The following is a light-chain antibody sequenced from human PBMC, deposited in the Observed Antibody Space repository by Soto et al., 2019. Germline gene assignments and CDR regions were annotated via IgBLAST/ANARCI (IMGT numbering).Light chain of an antibody. J-gene: IGKJ1*01. V-gene: IGKV1-5*03. Sequence: DIQMTQSPSTLSASVGDRVTITCRASQDIGTWLAWYQQKPEKAPKVLIYRASHLESGVPSRFSASGSGTEFSLTINSLQADDFATYYCQQYHIYSWTFGPGTKVEIK. CDR1: QDIGTW. CDR3: QQYHIYSWT. CDR2: RAS.